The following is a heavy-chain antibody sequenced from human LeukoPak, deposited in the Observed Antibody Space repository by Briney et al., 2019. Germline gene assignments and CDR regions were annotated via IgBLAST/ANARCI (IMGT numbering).Heavy chain of an antibody. J-gene: IGHJ4*02. CDR2: FDSEDGET. Sequence: GASVKVSCKVSGYTLNELSMHWVRQAPGKGPERMGGFDSEDGETIHAQKFQGRVTMTEDTSTDTAYMELSSLRSEDTAVYYCATDTAGWELRIFDSWGQGTLVTVSS. CDR3: ATDTAGWELRIFDS. D-gene: IGHD1-26*01. CDR1: GYTLNELS. V-gene: IGHV1-24*01.